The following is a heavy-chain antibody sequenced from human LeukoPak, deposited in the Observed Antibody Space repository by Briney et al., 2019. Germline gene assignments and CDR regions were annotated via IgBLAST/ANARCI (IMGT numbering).Heavy chain of an antibody. CDR3: ARDTTGLDY. CDR1: GFTFNSYG. J-gene: IGHJ4*02. D-gene: IGHD1-26*01. Sequence: GGSLRLSCVASGFTFNSYGIHWVRQTPGKGLEWVAVIWYDGSNKYYADSVKGRFTISRHNSKNTLYLQMNSLRAEDTAVYYCARDTTGLDYWGQGTLVTVSS. V-gene: IGHV3-33*01. CDR2: IWYDGSNK.